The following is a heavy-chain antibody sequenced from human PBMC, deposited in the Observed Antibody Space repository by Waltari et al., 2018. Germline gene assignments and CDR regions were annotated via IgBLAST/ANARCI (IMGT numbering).Heavy chain of an antibody. Sequence: EVQLVESGGGLVQPGGSLRLSCAASGFTVGNNQMSWVRQAPGKGLEWVSLIYSAGSTDYADTVKGRFTISRDNSKNTLYLQMNSLRAEDTAVYECASLMTTVRPGGGDALDIWGQGTMVTVSS. V-gene: IGHV3-66*02. CDR3: ASLMTTVRPGGGDALDI. J-gene: IGHJ3*02. CDR1: GFTVGNNQ. D-gene: IGHD4-17*01. CDR2: IYSAGST.